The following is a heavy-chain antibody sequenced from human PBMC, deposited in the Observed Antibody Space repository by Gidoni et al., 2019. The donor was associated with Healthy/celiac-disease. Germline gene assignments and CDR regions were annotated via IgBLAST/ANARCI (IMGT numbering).Heavy chain of an antibody. Sequence: EVQLLESGGGLVQPGGSLRLSCAASGFPFSSYAMSWVRKAPGKGLEWVSAISGSGGSTYYADSVKGRFTISRDNSKNTLYLQMNSLRAEDTAVYYCAKPYGHYYDSSDFQLGDWYFDLWGRGTLVTVSS. CDR3: AKPYGHYYDSSDFQLGDWYFDL. D-gene: IGHD3-22*01. J-gene: IGHJ2*01. V-gene: IGHV3-23*01. CDR1: GFPFSSYA. CDR2: ISGSGGST.